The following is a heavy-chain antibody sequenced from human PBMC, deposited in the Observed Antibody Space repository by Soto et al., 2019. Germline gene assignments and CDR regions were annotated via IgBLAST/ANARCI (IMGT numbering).Heavy chain of an antibody. D-gene: IGHD2-2*01. CDR3: ARSQGGSTSLDIYYYYYYGMDV. Sequence: PGGSLRLSCAASGFTFSSYGMHWVRQAPGKGLEWVAVISYDGSNKYYADSVKGRFTISRDNSKNTLYLQMNSLRAEDTAVYYCARSQGGSTSLDIYYYYYYGMDVWGQGTTVTVSS. CDR1: GFTFSSYG. CDR2: ISYDGSNK. V-gene: IGHV3-30*03. J-gene: IGHJ6*02.